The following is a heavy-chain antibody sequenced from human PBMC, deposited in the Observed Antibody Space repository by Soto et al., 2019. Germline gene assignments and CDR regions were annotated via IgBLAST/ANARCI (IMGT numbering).Heavy chain of an antibody. CDR3: AKGSQIDY. J-gene: IGHJ4*02. CDR1: GFIFSTYA. V-gene: IGHV3-23*01. Sequence: EVQMLESGGGLVQPGGSLRLSCAASGFIFSTYAVTWVRQAPGKGLEWVSAISSTGGSTYYADSVKGRFTISRDNSKNTLYLQMNSLSAEDTAVYYCAKGSQIDYWGQGILVTVSS. CDR2: ISSTGGST.